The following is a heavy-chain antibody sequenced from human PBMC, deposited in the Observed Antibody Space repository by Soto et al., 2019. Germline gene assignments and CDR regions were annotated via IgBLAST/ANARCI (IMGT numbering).Heavy chain of an antibody. CDR1: GYTFTGHY. D-gene: IGHD2-21*02. J-gene: IGHJ4*02. V-gene: IGHV1-46*01. CDR3: ARGGHVVVVTAALDY. Sequence: ASVKVSCKASGYTFTGHYIHWVRQAPGQGLEWMGTVNPSGGHTTYAQHFLGRVTMTRDTSTSTLYMELTSLTSDDTAIYYCARGGHVVVVTAALDYWGQGTLVTVSS. CDR2: VNPSGGHT.